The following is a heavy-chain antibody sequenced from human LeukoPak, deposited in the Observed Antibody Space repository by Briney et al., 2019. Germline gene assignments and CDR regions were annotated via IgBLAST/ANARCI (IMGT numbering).Heavy chain of an antibody. D-gene: IGHD6-19*01. Sequence: GGSLRLSCAASGFTFSSYWMHWVRQAPGKGLVWVSRINSDGSSTSYADSVKGRFTISRDNAKNTLYLQMNSLRAEDTAVYYRALSYSSGSAAFDYWGQGTLVTVSS. CDR2: INSDGSST. J-gene: IGHJ4*02. V-gene: IGHV3-74*01. CDR3: ALSYSSGSAAFDY. CDR1: GFTFSSYW.